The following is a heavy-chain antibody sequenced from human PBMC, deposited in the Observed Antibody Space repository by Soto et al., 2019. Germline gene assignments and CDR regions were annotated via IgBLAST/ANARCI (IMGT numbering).Heavy chain of an antibody. Sequence: EVQLLESGGGLVQPGGSLRLSCAASGFTFSSYAMSWVRQAPGKGLEWVAALSGSGGSTYYADSVKGRFTISRDNSKNPLYLQMITLRAEDTAVYYCAKRVEVTIFGVVIIDSYFDYWGQGTLVTVSS. CDR1: GFTFSSYA. CDR2: LSGSGGST. V-gene: IGHV3-23*01. J-gene: IGHJ4*02. CDR3: AKRVEVTIFGVVIIDSYFDY. D-gene: IGHD3-3*01.